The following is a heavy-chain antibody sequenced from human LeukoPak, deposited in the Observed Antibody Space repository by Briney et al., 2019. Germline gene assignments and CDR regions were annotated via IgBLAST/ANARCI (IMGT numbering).Heavy chain of an antibody. D-gene: IGHD2-15*01. V-gene: IGHV3-30*18. CDR2: ISYDGSNK. CDR1: GFTFSSYG. Sequence: LSGGSLRLSCAASGFTFSSYGMHWVRLAPGKGLEWVAVISYDGSNKYYADSVKGRFTISRDNSKNTLYLQMNSLRAEDTAVYYCAKVQYCSGGSCYSPYYYYGMDVWGQGTTVTVSS. J-gene: IGHJ6*02. CDR3: AKVQYCSGGSCYSPYYYYGMDV.